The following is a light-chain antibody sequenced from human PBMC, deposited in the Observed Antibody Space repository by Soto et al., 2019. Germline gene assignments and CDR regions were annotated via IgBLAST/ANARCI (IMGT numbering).Light chain of an antibody. J-gene: IGKJ1*01. CDR3: QQYGSSPLWT. CDR1: QSVSSSY. V-gene: IGKV3-20*01. Sequence: EIVLTQSPGTLSLSPGERATLSCRASQSVSSSYLAWYQQKPGQAPRLLIYGASIRATGIPDRFSGSGSGTDFTLTISRLEPEDFAVYYWQQYGSSPLWTFGQGTKVEIK. CDR2: GAS.